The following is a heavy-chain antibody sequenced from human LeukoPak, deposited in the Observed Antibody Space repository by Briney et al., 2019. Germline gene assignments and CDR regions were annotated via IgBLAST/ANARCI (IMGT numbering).Heavy chain of an antibody. Sequence: GGSLRLSCAASGFTFSSYGMHWVRQAPGKGLEWVTFIRYDGSDKYYADSVKGRFTISRDNSKNTLFLQMNSLRADDTAVYYCARDNSGWYGNIDYWGQGTLVTVSS. D-gene: IGHD6-19*01. V-gene: IGHV3-30*02. CDR3: ARDNSGWYGNIDY. CDR1: GFTFSSYG. J-gene: IGHJ4*02. CDR2: IRYDGSDK.